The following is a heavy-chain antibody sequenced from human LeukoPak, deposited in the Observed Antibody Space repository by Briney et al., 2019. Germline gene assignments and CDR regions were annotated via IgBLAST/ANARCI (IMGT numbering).Heavy chain of an antibody. V-gene: IGHV4-34*08. Sequence: PGGSLRLSCAASGFTFSSYEMNWVRQPPGKGLEWIGEINHSGSTNYNPSLKSRVTISVDTSKNQFSLKLSSVTAADTAVYYCATLSDTAMLEDWGQGTPVTVSS. CDR3: ATLSDTAMLED. J-gene: IGHJ4*02. CDR2: INHSGST. D-gene: IGHD5-18*01. CDR1: GFTFSSYE.